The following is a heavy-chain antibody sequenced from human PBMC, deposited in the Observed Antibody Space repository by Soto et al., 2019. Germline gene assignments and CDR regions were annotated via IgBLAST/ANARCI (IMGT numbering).Heavy chain of an antibody. J-gene: IGHJ4*02. D-gene: IGHD6-19*01. V-gene: IGHV3-48*02. CDR2: TSSSTAAI. Sequence: EVQLVESGGGLVQPGGSLRLSCAASGFTLSTYDMNWVRQAPGKGLQWVSHTSSSTAAIVYADSVKGRITISRDNAKNSLDLQMNSLRDEDTAVYYCARGAVAGLYFFDYWGQGILVTVSS. CDR3: ARGAVAGLYFFDY. CDR1: GFTLSTYD.